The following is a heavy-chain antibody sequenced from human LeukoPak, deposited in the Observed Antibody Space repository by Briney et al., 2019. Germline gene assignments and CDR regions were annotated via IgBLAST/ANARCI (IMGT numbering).Heavy chain of an antibody. V-gene: IGHV3-30*18. CDR3: AKGGNKWNYRSYFDN. CDR1: GFTFSNLG. CDR2: ISSDGSNK. D-gene: IGHD1-7*01. J-gene: IGHJ4*02. Sequence: GGSLRPSCAASGFTFSNLGMNWVRQAPGKGLEGVAVISSDGSNKDYADSVEGRLTISRQNSKKTLYLKMNSLRAEDTAVYYCAKGGNKWNYRSYFDNWGQGTLVTVPS.